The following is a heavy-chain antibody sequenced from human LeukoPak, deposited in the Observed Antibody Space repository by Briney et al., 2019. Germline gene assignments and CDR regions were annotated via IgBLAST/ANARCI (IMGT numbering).Heavy chain of an antibody. J-gene: IGHJ6*03. V-gene: IGHV4-38-2*02. CDR2: IYHSGRT. CDR3: ARDGLLRRHYYYYYMDV. D-gene: IGHD3/OR15-3a*01. Sequence: SEALSLTCTVSGYSISSGYYWGFIRQSPGKGLEWIGSIYHSGRTYYNPSLKSRLTISVDTSKNQFSLKLSSVTAADTAVYYCARDGLLRRHYYYYYMDVWGKGTTVTVSS. CDR1: GYSISSGYY.